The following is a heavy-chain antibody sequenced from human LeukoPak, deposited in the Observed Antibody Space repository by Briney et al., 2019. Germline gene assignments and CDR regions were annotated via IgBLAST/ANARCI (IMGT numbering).Heavy chain of an antibody. CDR3: AXXXXXXXXXXXXXXXXXTARFISALPDV. V-gene: IGHV4-4*07. J-gene: IGHJ6*04. CDR1: GGSISSYY. D-gene: IGHD1-14*01. Sequence: SETLSLTCTVSGGSISSYYWSWIRQPAGKGLEWIGRIYTSGSTNYNPSLKSRVTISVDTSKNQFSLKLSSVTAADTAVYSCAXXXXXXXXXXXXXXXXXTARFISALPDVWGKGTTVTISS. CDR2: IYTSGST.